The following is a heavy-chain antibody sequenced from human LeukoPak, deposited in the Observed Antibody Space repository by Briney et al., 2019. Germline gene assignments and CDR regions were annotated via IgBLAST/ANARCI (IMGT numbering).Heavy chain of an antibody. D-gene: IGHD6-13*01. CDR2: IYHSGST. CDR3: ARVGAAAEYYFDY. J-gene: IGHJ4*02. Sequence: SETLSLTCTVSGYSISSGYYWGWIRQPPGKGLEWIGSIYHSGSTYYNPSLKSRVPISVDTSKNQFSLKLSSVTAADTAVYYCARVGAAAEYYFDYWGQGTLVTVSS. CDR1: GYSISSGYY. V-gene: IGHV4-38-2*02.